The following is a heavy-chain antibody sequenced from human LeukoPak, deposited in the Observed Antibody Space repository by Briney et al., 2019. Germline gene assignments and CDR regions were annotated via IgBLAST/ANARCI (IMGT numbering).Heavy chain of an antibody. J-gene: IGHJ3*02. CDR3: ARRVHDAFEI. CDR2: IYYSGST. CDR1: GGSISSSSYY. V-gene: IGHV4-39*01. Sequence: SETLSLTCTVSGGSISSSSYYWGWIRQPPGKGLEWIGSIYYSGSTYYNPSLKSRVTISVDTSKNQFSLKLSSVTAADTAVYYCARRVHDAFEIWGQGTMVTVSS. D-gene: IGHD1-1*01.